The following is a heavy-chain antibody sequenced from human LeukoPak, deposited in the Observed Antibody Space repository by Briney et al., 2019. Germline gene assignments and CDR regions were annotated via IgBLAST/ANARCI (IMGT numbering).Heavy chain of an antibody. Sequence: SQTLSLTRAISGDSVSSNSAAWNWIRQSPSRGLEWLGRTYYRSKWYNDYAVSVKSRITINPDTSKNQFSLQLNSVTPEDTAVYYCASASIAAAGRFSWFDPWGQGTLVTVSS. V-gene: IGHV6-1*01. CDR1: GDSVSSNSAA. J-gene: IGHJ5*02. CDR3: ASASIAAAGRFSWFDP. D-gene: IGHD6-13*01. CDR2: TYYRSKWYN.